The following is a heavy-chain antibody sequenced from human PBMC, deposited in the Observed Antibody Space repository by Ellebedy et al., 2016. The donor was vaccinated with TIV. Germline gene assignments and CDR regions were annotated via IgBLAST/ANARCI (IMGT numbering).Heavy chain of an antibody. CDR2: MSDNGIT. V-gene: IGHV4-59*01. J-gene: IGHJ5*02. CDR1: GGSIIDYQ. CDR3: ASGTSYYPA. Sequence: MPSETLSLTCTVSGGSIIDYQRTWIRQPPGKGLEWIGYMSDNGITNYNPSLKSRVTISGDTSKDQFSLRLTSVTAADTAVYYCASGTSYYPAWGQGSLVTVSS. D-gene: IGHD4-11*01.